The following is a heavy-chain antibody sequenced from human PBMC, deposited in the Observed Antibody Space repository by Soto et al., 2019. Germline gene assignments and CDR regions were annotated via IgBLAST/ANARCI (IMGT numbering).Heavy chain of an antibody. Sequence: GGSLRLSCAASGFTFDDYAMHWVRHAPGKGLEWVSGISWNSGSIGYADSVKGRFTISRDNAKNSLYLQMNSLRAEDTALYYCAKAYYYDSSGPRFDWGQGTLVTVSS. CDR2: ISWNSGSI. CDR3: AKAYYYDSSGPRFD. V-gene: IGHV3-9*01. D-gene: IGHD3-22*01. CDR1: GFTFDDYA. J-gene: IGHJ4*02.